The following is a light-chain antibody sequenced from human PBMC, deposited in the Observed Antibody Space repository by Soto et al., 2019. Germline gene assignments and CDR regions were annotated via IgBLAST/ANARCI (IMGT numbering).Light chain of an antibody. CDR2: AVS. V-gene: IGLV2-8*01. Sequence: QSALTQPHSASGSPGQSVTISCTGTSSDVGGYNYVSWYQHHPGKAPKLMIYAVSKRTSGVTDRFSGSKSGNTASLNVSGRKADDEADYYCRSHAGSKNMGFGGGTKLTV. J-gene: IGLJ2*01. CDR1: SSDVGGYNY. CDR3: RSHAGSKNMG.